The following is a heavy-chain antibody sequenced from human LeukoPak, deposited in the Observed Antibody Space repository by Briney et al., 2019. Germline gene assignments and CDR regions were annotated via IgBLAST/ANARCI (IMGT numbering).Heavy chain of an antibody. J-gene: IGHJ3*02. CDR3: AKDYDFWSGPDAFDI. D-gene: IGHD3-3*01. V-gene: IGHV3-30*02. Sequence: PGGSLRLSCAASGFTFSSYGMHWVRQAPGKGLEWVAFIRYDGSNKYYADSVKGRFTISRDNSKNTLYLQMNSLRAEDTAVYYCAKDYDFWSGPDAFDIWGQGTMATVSS. CDR2: IRYDGSNK. CDR1: GFTFSSYG.